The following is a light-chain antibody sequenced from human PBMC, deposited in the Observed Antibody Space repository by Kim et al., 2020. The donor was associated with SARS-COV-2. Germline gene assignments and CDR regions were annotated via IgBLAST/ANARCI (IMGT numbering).Light chain of an antibody. CDR1: NIGGHS. J-gene: IGLJ1*01. Sequence: APGRTARITCGGNNIGGHSVHWYQQKPGQAPVLVMYYDSDRPSGIPERFSGSKSANTATLTISRVEAGDEADYYCQVWDTDTDQYVFGTGTKVTVL. CDR3: QVWDTDTDQYV. CDR2: YDS. V-gene: IGLV3-21*01.